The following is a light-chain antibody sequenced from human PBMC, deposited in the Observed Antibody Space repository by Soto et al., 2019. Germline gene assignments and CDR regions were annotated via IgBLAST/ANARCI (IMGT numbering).Light chain of an antibody. CDR2: LVS. Sequence: DILVTQYPNSLRVTPGEPASISWRSSHSLLHSNGYYYLDGYLQNPGQSPQRLIYLVSNRASGVPDRFSGSGFGTDFTLSITSVQAEDVAVYYCDQYYTWPCFGGGANVDIK. V-gene: IGKV2-28*01. CDR3: DQYYTWPC. CDR1: HSLLHSNGYYY. J-gene: IGKJ4*01.